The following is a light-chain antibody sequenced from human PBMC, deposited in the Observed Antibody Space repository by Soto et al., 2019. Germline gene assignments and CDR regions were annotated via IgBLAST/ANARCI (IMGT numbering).Light chain of an antibody. CDR3: SSYAGSNIV. J-gene: IGLJ2*01. CDR1: SSDVGSYNY. CDR2: EVS. V-gene: IGLV2-8*01. Sequence: QSALTQPPSASGSPGQSVTISCTGTSSDVGSYNYVSWYQQHPGKAPKLMIYEVSKRPSGVPDRFSGSKSGNTASLTVSGLQAEDEADYYCSSYAGSNIVFGGGTKVTFL.